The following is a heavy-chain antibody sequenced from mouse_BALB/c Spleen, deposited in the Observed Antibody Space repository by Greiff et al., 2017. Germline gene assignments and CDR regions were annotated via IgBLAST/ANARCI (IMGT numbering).Heavy chain of an antibody. CDR3: ARRGYDPHYYAMDY. CDR2: INPSSGYT. CDR1: GYTFTSYT. J-gene: IGHJ4*01. D-gene: IGHD3-1*01. V-gene: IGHV1-4*01. Sequence: QVQLKQSGAELARPGASVKMSCKASGYTFTSYTMHWVKQRPGQGLEWIGYINPSSGYTNYNQKFKDKATLTADKSSSTAYMQLSSLTSEDSAVYYCARRGYDPHYYAMDYWGQGTSVTVSS.